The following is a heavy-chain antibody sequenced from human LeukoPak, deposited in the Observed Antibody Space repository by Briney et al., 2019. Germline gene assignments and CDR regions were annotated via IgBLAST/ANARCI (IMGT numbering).Heavy chain of an antibody. CDR2: IWYDGSNK. CDR1: GFTFSRYG. CDR3: ARRYSGSYYFDY. V-gene: IGHV3-33*01. Sequence: GRSLRLSCAASGFTFSRYGMHWVRQAPGKGLEWVAVIWYDGSNKYYADSVKGRFTISRDNSKNTLYLQMNSLRGEDTAVYYCARRYSGSYYFDYWGKGTLVTVSS. J-gene: IGHJ4*02. D-gene: IGHD1-26*01.